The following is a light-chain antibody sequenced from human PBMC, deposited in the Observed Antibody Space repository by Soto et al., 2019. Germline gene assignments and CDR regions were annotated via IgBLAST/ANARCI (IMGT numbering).Light chain of an antibody. Sequence: DVVMTQSPLSLPVTLGQPASISCRSSQSLVYSDGNTYLNWFPQRPGQSPRRLIYKVSNRDSGVPDRFSGSGSGSDFTLKISRVEAEDVGVYYCMQGTHWPITFGQGTRLEIK. J-gene: IGKJ5*01. CDR1: QSLVYSDGNTY. CDR3: MQGTHWPIT. V-gene: IGKV2-30*01. CDR2: KVS.